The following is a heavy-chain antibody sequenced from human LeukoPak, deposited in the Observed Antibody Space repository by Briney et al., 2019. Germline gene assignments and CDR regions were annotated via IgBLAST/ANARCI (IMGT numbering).Heavy chain of an antibody. CDR2: ISYDGSNK. D-gene: IGHD1-26*01. CDR1: GFTFSSYA. Sequence: SGRSLRLSCAASGFTFSSYAMHWVRQAPGKGLEWVAVISYDGSNKYYADSVKGRFTISRDNSKNTLYLQMNSLRAEDTAVYYCARAIVFTSSFDYWGQGTLVTGSS. V-gene: IGHV3-30-3*01. J-gene: IGHJ4*02. CDR3: ARAIVFTSSFDY.